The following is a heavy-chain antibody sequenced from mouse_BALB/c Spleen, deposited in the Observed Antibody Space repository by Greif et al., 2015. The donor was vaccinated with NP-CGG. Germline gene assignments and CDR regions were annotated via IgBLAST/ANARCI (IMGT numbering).Heavy chain of an antibody. CDR1: GYTFTDYY. CDR3: ARRTGTEAMDY. D-gene: IGHD4-1*01. V-gene: IGHV1-84*02. J-gene: IGHJ4*01. CDR2: IYPGSGNT. Sequence: QVQLQQSGPELVKPGASVKISCKASGYTFTDYYINWVKQKPGQGLEWIGWIYPGSGNTKYNEKFKGEATLTVDTSSSTAYMQLSSLTSEDTAVYFCARRTGTEAMDYWGQGTSVTVSS.